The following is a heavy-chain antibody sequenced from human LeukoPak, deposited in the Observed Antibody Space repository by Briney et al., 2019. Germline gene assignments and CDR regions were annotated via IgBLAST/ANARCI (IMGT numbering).Heavy chain of an antibody. Sequence: HPGGSLRLSCAASGFTFDDYTMHWVRQAPGKGLEWVSLISWDGGSTYYADSVKGRFTISRDNNKNSLYLQMNSLRTEDTALYYCAKDRSGSYEFDYWGQGTLVTVSS. CDR2: ISWDGGST. CDR3: AKDRSGSYEFDY. CDR1: GFTFDDYT. V-gene: IGHV3-43*01. J-gene: IGHJ4*02. D-gene: IGHD1-26*01.